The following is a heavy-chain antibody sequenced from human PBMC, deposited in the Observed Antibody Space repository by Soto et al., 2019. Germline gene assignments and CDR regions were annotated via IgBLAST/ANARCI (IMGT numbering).Heavy chain of an antibody. D-gene: IGHD3-10*01. V-gene: IGHV5-51*01. CDR3: ARLVHFLSCGALPPGAYYFNF. CDR1: GYSFSTYW. J-gene: IGHJ4*02. CDR2: IYPGDSDT. Sequence: GESLKISCTGSGYSFSTYWIAWVRQMSGKGLEWMGIIYPGDSDTRYSPTFQCYVTISAGTSTMTAYLQWSSLKASNTAIYSCARLVHFLSCGALPPGAYYFNFWGQGTTVTVSS.